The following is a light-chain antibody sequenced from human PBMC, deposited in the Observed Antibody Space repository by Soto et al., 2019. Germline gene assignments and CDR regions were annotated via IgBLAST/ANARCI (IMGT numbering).Light chain of an antibody. Sequence: DIQMTQSPSTLSASVGDRVTITCRASQSISYWLAWYQQKPGKAPKLLIYKASSLGGGVPSSFSGSGSGTEFTLTISTLQPDDFATYYCQQYNSYPLTFDGGTKVDIK. J-gene: IGKJ4*01. V-gene: IGKV1-5*03. CDR3: QQYNSYPLT. CDR1: QSISYW. CDR2: KAS.